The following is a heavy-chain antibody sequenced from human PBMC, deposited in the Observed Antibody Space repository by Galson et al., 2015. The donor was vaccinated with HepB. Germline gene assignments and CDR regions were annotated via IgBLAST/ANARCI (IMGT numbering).Heavy chain of an antibody. CDR1: GLSFRSYA. J-gene: IGHJ3*01. CDR2: ISYDGTNT. V-gene: IGHV3-30*04. D-gene: IGHD3-9*01. Sequence: SLRLYCAVSGLSFRSYAMHWVRQTPGKGLEWVAVISYDGTNTDYGDSVRGRFTVSRDDSKNSLYLQMNSLRAEDTAIYYCVDPFYDVVTYDAFDFWGQGTMVTVSS. CDR3: VDPFYDVVTYDAFDF.